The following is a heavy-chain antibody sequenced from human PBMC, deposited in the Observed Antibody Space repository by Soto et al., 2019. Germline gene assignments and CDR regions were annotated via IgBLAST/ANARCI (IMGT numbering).Heavy chain of an antibody. Sequence: GGSLRLSCSASGFTFSSYAMHWVRQAPGKGLEYVSAISSNGGSTYYADSVKGRFTISRDNSKNTLYLQMGSLRAEDTAVYYCVKEANDGYFHYYYGMDVWGQGTTVTVSS. J-gene: IGHJ6*02. D-gene: IGHD3-22*01. CDR1: GFTFSSYA. V-gene: IGHV3-64D*06. CDR3: VKEANDGYFHYYYGMDV. CDR2: ISSNGGST.